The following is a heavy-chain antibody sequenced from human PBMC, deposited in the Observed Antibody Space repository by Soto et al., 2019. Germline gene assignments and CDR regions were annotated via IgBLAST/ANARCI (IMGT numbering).Heavy chain of an antibody. J-gene: IGHJ4*02. CDR3: ARGPESGDF. V-gene: IGHV3-30*04. Sequence: QVQLVESGGGVVQPGRSLRLSCATSGFTFSTLSMHWVRQAPGKGLEWVAHISYDGSEKDYADSVKGRFTISRDNSDNTLFLQMNSLTSEDTGVYYCARGPESGDFWGQGTLVTVPS. CDR2: ISYDGSEK. D-gene: IGHD1-26*01. CDR1: GFTFSTLS.